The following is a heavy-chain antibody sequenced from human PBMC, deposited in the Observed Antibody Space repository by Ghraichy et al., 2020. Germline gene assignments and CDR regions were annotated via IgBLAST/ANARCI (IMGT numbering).Heavy chain of an antibody. D-gene: IGHD2-2*01. CDR3: ARDRPEGYCSSTSCPGGLFDP. V-gene: IGHV4-59*01. CDR2: IYYSGST. J-gene: IGHJ5*02. Sequence: SETLSLTCTVSGGSISSYYWSWIRQPPGKGLEWIGYIYYSGSTNYNPSLKSRVTISVDTSKNQFSLKLSSVTAADTAVYYCARDRPEGYCSSTSCPGGLFDPWGQGTLVTVSS. CDR1: GGSISSYY.